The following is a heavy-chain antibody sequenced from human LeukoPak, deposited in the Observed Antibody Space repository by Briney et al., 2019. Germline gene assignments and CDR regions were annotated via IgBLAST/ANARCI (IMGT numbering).Heavy chain of an antibody. J-gene: IGHJ3*02. D-gene: IGHD6-6*01. CDR2: FDPEDGET. CDR1: GYTLTGLS. V-gene: IGHV1-24*01. Sequence: ASVKVSCKVSGYTLTGLSMHWVRQAPGKGLEWMGGFDPEDGETIYAQKFQGRVTMTEDTSTDTAYMELSSLRSEDTAVYYCATKYSSSVGGAFDIWGQGTMVTVSS. CDR3: ATKYSSSVGGAFDI.